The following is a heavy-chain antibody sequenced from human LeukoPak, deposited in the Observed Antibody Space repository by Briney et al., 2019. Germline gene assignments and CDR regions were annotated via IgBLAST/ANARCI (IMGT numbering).Heavy chain of an antibody. D-gene: IGHD7-27*01. J-gene: IGHJ3*02. CDR1: GYSFTSYW. Sequence: GESLKISCKGSGYSFTSYWIGWVRQMPGKGLEWMGIIYPGDSDTRYSPSFQGQVTISADKSISTAYLQWSSLKASDTAMYYCARANWGSASYGAFDIWGQGTMVTVSS. CDR2: IYPGDSDT. V-gene: IGHV5-51*01. CDR3: ARANWGSASYGAFDI.